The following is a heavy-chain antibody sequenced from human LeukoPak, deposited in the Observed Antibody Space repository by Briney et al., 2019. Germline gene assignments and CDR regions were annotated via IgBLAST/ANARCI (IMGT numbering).Heavy chain of an antibody. CDR3: ARGYYDFWSGYLRDAFDI. CDR1: GGSFSGYY. J-gene: IGHJ3*02. CDR2: INHSGST. V-gene: IGHV4-34*01. D-gene: IGHD3-3*01. Sequence: PSETLSLTCAVYGGSFSGYYWSWIRQPPGKGLEWIGEINHSGSTNYNPSLKSRVTISVDTSKNQFSLKLSSATAADTAVYYCARGYYDFWSGYLRDAFDIWGQGTMVTVSS.